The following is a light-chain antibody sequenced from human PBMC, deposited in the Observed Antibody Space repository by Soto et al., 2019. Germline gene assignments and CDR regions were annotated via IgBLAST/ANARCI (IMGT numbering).Light chain of an antibody. V-gene: IGLV1-40*01. J-gene: IGLJ3*02. CDR1: GSNIGAGYD. CDR2: DNT. CDR3: ATWDDSLSGWV. Sequence: QSVLTQPPSVSAAPGQRVTISCSGSGSNIGAGYDVHWYQQLPGSAPQLLIYDNTNRPSGVPDRFSGSRSGTSASLVISGLRPEDEADYYCATWDDSLSGWVFGGGTKLTVL.